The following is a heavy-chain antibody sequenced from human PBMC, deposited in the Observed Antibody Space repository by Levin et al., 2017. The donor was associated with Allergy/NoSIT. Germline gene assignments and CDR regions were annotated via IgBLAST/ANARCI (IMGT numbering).Heavy chain of an antibody. V-gene: IGHV1-69*02. D-gene: IGHD2-2*02. CDR3: ARGYCSSTSCYREKYNWFDP. Sequence: SVKVSCKASGGTFSSYTISWVRQAPGQGLEWMGRIIPILGIANYAQKFQGRVTITADKSTSTAYMELSSLRSEDTAVYYCARGYCSSTSCYREKYNWFDPWGQGTLVTVSS. J-gene: IGHJ5*02. CDR2: IIPILGIA. CDR1: GGTFSSYT.